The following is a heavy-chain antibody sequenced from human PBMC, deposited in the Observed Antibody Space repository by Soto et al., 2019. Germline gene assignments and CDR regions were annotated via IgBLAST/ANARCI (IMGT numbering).Heavy chain of an antibody. Sequence: QVQLVQSGAEVKKPGASVKVSCKASGYTFTSYAMHWVRQAPGQRLEWMGWINAGNGNTKYSQKFQGRVTITRDTSASTAYMERSSLRSEDTAVYYCARGGASIAAAGTEWFDPWCQGTLVTVSS. V-gene: IGHV1-3*01. CDR3: ARGGASIAAAGTEWFDP. CDR1: GYTFTSYA. J-gene: IGHJ5*02. CDR2: INAGNGNT. D-gene: IGHD6-13*01.